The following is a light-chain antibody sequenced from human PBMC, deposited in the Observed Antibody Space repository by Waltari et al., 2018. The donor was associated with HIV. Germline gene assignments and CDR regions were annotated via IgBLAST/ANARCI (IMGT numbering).Light chain of an antibody. V-gene: IGKV1-39*01. CDR1: QTVTNK. Sequence: DIQMTQSPSPLSASVGDSVSITCRASQTVTNKVNWYQQKPGKAPQVLIYDASTLQSGVPSRFRGVGSGTDFTLTITSLQPDDFATYFCQQSYSSPLTFGPGTKVDIK. CDR3: QQSYSSPLT. J-gene: IGKJ3*01. CDR2: DAS.